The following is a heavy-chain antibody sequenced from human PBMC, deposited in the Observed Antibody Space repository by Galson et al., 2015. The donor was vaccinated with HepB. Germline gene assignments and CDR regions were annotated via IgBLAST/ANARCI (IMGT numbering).Heavy chain of an antibody. V-gene: IGHV3-53*01. CDR1: GFTVSSNY. CDR2: IYSGDNT. CDR3: ARAGSTNYYGLDV. Sequence: SLRLSCAASGFTVSSNYMSWVRQAPGKGLECVSIIYSGDNTYYTDSVKGRFTIFRDNSKNTLYLQMSSLRAEDTAVYYCARAGSTNYYGLDVWGRGTAVTVSS. D-gene: IGHD2-2*01. J-gene: IGHJ6*02.